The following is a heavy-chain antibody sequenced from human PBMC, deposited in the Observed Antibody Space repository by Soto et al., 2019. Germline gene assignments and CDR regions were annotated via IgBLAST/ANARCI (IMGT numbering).Heavy chain of an antibody. CDR1: GFTLSSYG. V-gene: IGHV3-30-3*01. CDR3: ASVYFYGLGSHLRHGLDV. D-gene: IGHD3-10*01. Sequence: QVQLVESGGGVVQPGRSLRLSCAASGFTLSSYGMHWVRQAPGKGLEWVAVISYDGSSKHYADSVEGRFTISRDNSKNTLYLQMNSLGAEDTAVYYCASVYFYGLGSHLRHGLDVWGQGTTVTVSS. CDR2: ISYDGSSK. J-gene: IGHJ6*02.